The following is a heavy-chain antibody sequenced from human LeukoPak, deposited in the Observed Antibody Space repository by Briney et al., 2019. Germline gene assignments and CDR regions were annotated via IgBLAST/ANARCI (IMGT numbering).Heavy chain of an antibody. CDR2: IIPIFGTA. CDR3: ARVDFWKAIDAFDI. CDR1: GGTFSSYA. D-gene: IGHD3-3*01. Sequence: ASVKVSCKASGGTFSSYAISWVRQAPGQGLEWMGGIIPIFGTANYAQKFQGRVTITADESTSTAYMELSSLRSEDTAVYYCARVDFWKAIDAFDIWGQGTMVTVSS. J-gene: IGHJ3*02. V-gene: IGHV1-69*13.